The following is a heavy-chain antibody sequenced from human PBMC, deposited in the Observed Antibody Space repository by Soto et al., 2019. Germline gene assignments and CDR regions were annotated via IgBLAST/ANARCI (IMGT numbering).Heavy chain of an antibody. D-gene: IGHD2-2*01. CDR2: MNPNSGHT. CDR3: ASDMSTT. CDR1: GYTFTSHD. V-gene: IGHV1-8*01. J-gene: IGHJ5*02. Sequence: QVQLVQSGAEVNKLGASVKVSCKASGYTFTSHDINWMRQATGQGLEWMGWMNPNSGHTNYAQKFQGRVTMTRDTSISTAYMELTNLRSEDTAIYYCASDMSTTWGQGTLVTVSS.